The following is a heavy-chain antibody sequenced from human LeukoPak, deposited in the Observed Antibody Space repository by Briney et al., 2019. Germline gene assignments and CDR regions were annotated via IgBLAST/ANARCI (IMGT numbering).Heavy chain of an antibody. CDR1: GFTLSSYA. J-gene: IGHJ4*02. V-gene: IGHV3-23*01. Sequence: QPGGSLRLSCAASGFTLSSYAMSWVRQAPGKGLEWVSAISGSGGSTYYADSVKGRFTISRDNSKNTLYLQMNSLRAEDTAVYYCANMWIQLWPNDYWGQGTLVTVSS. D-gene: IGHD5-18*01. CDR2: ISGSGGST. CDR3: ANMWIQLWPNDY.